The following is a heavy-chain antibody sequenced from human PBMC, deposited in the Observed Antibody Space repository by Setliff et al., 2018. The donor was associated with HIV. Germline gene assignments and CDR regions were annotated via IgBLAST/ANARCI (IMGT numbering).Heavy chain of an antibody. V-gene: IGHV4-34*01. Sequence: SETLSLTCVVYGGSFSGYYLSWVRQPPGKGLEWIGEISHSGTTTYSPSLESRVSISPDTSKNQFSLKLTSVSAADTAVYYRARPSLYYGSGSDAFDIWGQGTMVTVSS. D-gene: IGHD3-10*01. J-gene: IGHJ3*02. CDR2: ISHSGTT. CDR1: GGSFSGYY. CDR3: ARPSLYYGSGSDAFDI.